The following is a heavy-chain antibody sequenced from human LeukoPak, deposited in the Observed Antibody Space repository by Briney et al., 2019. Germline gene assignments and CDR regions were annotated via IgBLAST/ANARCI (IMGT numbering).Heavy chain of an antibody. CDR2: TYYRSKWYN. Sequence: SQTLSLTFALSGDSVSSNSAAWNWIRQSPSRGLEWLGRTYYRSKWYNDDAVSVKRRITINQDASKNQYFLKLNSGNREEAAVYYCARHRSRDGYHYYQDWAQGPVVTVSS. V-gene: IGHV6-1*01. CDR3: ARHRSRDGYHYYQD. CDR1: GDSVSSNSAA. J-gene: IGHJ4*02. D-gene: IGHD5-24*01.